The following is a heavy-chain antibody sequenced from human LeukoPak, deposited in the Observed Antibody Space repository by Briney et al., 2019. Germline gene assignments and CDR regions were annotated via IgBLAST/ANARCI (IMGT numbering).Heavy chain of an antibody. CDR3: VKDYSTIAAAANPLFDY. V-gene: IGHV3-23*01. J-gene: IGHJ4*02. CDR2: ITGSGDTA. D-gene: IGHD6-25*01. CDR1: GFTFSSYA. Sequence: GGSLRLSCAASGFTFSSYAVTWVRQAPGKGLEWVSSITGSGDTAFCADSVKGRFTISRDNSKNILYLQMHSLRVEDTAVYYCVKDYSTIAAAANPLFDYWGQGALVTVSS.